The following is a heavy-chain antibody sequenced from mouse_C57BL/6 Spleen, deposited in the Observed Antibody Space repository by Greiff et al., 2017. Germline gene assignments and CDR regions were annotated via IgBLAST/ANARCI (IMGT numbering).Heavy chain of an antibody. Sequence: QVQLKQSGAELVRPGTSVKMSCKASGYTFTNYWIGWAKQRPGHGLEWIGDIYPGGGYTNYNEKFKGKATLTADKSSSTAYMQFSSLTSEDSAIYYCALRYRVAMDYWGQGTSVTVSS. CDR2: IYPGGGYT. CDR1: GYTFTNYW. J-gene: IGHJ4*01. CDR3: ALRYRVAMDY. D-gene: IGHD2-14*01. V-gene: IGHV1-63*01.